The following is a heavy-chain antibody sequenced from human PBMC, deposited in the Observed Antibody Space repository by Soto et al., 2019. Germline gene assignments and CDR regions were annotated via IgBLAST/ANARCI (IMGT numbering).Heavy chain of an antibody. Sequence: ASVKVSCKASGYTFTNYGITWVRQAPGQGLEWMGWISAYNGDTHYTQRLQGRVTMTTDTSTSTAYMELRGLRSDDTAVYYCARIIGDYDDAFDIWGQGTMVTVSS. CDR1: GYTFTNYG. J-gene: IGHJ3*02. CDR3: ARIIGDYDDAFDI. CDR2: ISAYNGDT. D-gene: IGHD4-17*01. V-gene: IGHV1-18*01.